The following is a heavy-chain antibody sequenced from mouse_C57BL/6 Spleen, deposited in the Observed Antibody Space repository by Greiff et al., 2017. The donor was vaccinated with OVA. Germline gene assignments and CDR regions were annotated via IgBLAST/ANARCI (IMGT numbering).Heavy chain of an antibody. J-gene: IGHJ4*01. D-gene: IGHD3-3*01. V-gene: IGHV1-77*01. CDR1: GYTFTDYY. CDR2: IGPGSGST. CDR3: ARSPLVWAEGRYYAMDY. Sequence: VKLQQSGAELVKPGASVKISCKASGYTFTDYYINWVKQRPGQGLEWIGKIGPGSGSTYYNEKFKGKATLTADKSSSTAYMQLSSLTSEDSAVYFCARSPLVWAEGRYYAMDYWGQGTSVTVSS.